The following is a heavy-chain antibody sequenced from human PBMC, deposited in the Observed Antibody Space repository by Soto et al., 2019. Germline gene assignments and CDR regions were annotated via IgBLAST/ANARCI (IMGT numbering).Heavy chain of an antibody. J-gene: IGHJ4*02. V-gene: IGHV5-51*01. CDR2: IYPGDSTA. CDR3: ARQADYNILTGYLYYFDY. D-gene: IGHD3-9*01. Sequence: GESLKISCKSSGYSFTDYWIGWVRQMPGKGLEWMGIIYPGDSTATYSPSFKGQVTLSVDTSINTSFLRWNSLTASDTAMYYCARQADYNILTGYLYYFDYWGQGSLVTVSS. CDR1: GYSFTDYW.